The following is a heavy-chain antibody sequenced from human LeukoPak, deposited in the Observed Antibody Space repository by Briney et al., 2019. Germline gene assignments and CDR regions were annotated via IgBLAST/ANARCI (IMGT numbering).Heavy chain of an antibody. CDR1: GVSISSYY. V-gene: IGHV4-59*01. CDR3: ARDRGYYDSSGYYPLGAFDI. Sequence: SETLSLTCTVSGVSISSYYWSWIRQPPGKGLEWIGYIYYSGSTNYNPSLKSRVTISVDTSKNQFSLKLSSVTAADTAVYYCARDRGYYDSSGYYPLGAFDIWGQGTMVTVSS. J-gene: IGHJ3*02. D-gene: IGHD3-22*01. CDR2: IYYSGST.